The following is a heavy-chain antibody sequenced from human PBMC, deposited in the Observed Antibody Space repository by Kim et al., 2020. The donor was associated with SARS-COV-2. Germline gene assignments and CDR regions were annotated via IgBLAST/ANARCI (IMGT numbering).Heavy chain of an antibody. V-gene: IGHV1-46*01. CDR2: INPSGGST. CDR3: ARGYRQLRFWPGRWFDP. Sequence: ASVKVSCKASGYTFTSYYMHWVRQAPGQGLEWMGIINPSGGSTSYAQKFQGRVTMTRDTSTSTVYMELSSLRSEDTAVYYCARGYRQLRFWPGRWFDPWGQGTLVTVSS. J-gene: IGHJ5*02. CDR1: GYTFTSYY. D-gene: IGHD3-3*01.